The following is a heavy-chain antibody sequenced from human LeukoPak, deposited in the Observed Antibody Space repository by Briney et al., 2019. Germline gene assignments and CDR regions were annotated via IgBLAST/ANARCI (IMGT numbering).Heavy chain of an antibody. CDR3: AKDGGESRDYYFEY. D-gene: IGHD2-21*01. Sequence: GGSLRLSCAASGFTFGDYVMHWVRQAPGKGLEWVSGINWNGGSIGYADSVKGRFTISRDSAKNSLYLQMTSLRAEDTALYYCAKDGGESRDYYFEYWGQGTLVTVSS. CDR1: GFTFGDYV. CDR2: INWNGGSI. J-gene: IGHJ4*02. V-gene: IGHV3-9*01.